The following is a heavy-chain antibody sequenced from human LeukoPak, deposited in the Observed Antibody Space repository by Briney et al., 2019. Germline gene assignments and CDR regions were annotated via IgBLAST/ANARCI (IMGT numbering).Heavy chain of an antibody. CDR2: FDPEDGET. CDR3: ATDKRHILTSYYIRHLL. V-gene: IGHV1-24*01. CDR1: GYTLSELS. Sequence: GSSRVSCKVSGYTLSELSMHWVRQAPGKGLEWMGGFDPEDGETIYAEKFQGRVTMTEDTSTDTAYMELSSLTSEDTAVYYCATDKRHILTSYYIRHLLWGQGTLVTVSS. D-gene: IGHD3-9*01. J-gene: IGHJ4*02.